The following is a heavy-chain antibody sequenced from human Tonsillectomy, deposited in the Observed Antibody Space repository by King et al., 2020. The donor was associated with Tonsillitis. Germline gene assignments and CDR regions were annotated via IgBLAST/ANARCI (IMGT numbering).Heavy chain of an antibody. CDR1: GFTVSSNY. CDR3: ARDLMGATAGFDY. J-gene: IGHJ4*02. D-gene: IGHD1-26*01. Sequence: QLVQSGGGLIQPGGSLRLSCAASGFTVSSNYMTWVRQAPGKGLEWGSVIYSGGSTYYADSVKGRFTISRDNSKNTLYLQMNSLRAEDTAVYYCARDLMGATAGFDYWGQGTLVTVSS. CDR2: IYSGGST. V-gene: IGHV3-53*01.